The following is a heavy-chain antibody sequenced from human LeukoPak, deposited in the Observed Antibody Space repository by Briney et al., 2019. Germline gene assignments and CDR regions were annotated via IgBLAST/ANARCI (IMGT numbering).Heavy chain of an antibody. CDR1: GFTFSDYY. D-gene: IGHD6-13*01. CDR2: ISSSGSTI. CDR3: ARSALIAAALGWYFDL. Sequence: GGSLRLSCAASGFTFSDYYMSWIRQAPGKGLEWVSYISSSGSTIYYADSVKGRFTISRDNAKNSLYLQMNSLRAEDTAVYYCARSALIAAALGWYFDLWGRGTLVTVSS. V-gene: IGHV3-11*01. J-gene: IGHJ2*01.